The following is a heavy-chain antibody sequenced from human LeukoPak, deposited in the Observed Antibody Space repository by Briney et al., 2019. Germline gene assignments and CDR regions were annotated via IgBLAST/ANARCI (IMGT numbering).Heavy chain of an antibody. J-gene: IGHJ3*02. CDR1: GYSISSGFY. CDR3: ARANYYDNSGYSRGAFDI. Sequence: SETLSLTCSASGYSISSGFYWRWIRQPPGKGLEWIGSIFHSGSTYYNSSLKSRVTISVDTSKNQFSLKLSSVTAADTAVYYCARANYYDNSGYSRGAFDIWGQGTVVTVPS. CDR2: IFHSGST. D-gene: IGHD3-22*01. V-gene: IGHV4-38-2*02.